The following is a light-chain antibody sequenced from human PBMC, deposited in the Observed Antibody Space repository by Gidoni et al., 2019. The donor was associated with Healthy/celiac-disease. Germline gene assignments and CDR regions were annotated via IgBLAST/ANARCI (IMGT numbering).Light chain of an antibody. Sequence: DIQMTQSPASLYASVGDRVTITCQASQDISNYFNWYQQKPGKAPKLLIYAASNLETGVPSRFSGSGSGTDFTFTISSLQPEDIATYYCQQYDNLPITFGQGTRLEIK. J-gene: IGKJ5*01. CDR1: QDISNY. V-gene: IGKV1-33*01. CDR3: QQYDNLPIT. CDR2: AAS.